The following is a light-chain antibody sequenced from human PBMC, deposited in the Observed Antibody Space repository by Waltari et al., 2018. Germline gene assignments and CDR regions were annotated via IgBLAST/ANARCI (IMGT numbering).Light chain of an antibody. V-gene: IGKV3-15*01. CDR1: QSVSIK. Sequence: EIVMTQSPATLSVSPGDRATLSCRASQSVSIKLAWYQQKPGQGPRLLIYDASTRPTGIPARFSGSGSGTEFTLTISGMQSEDSAVYYCQQYYNWPPWTFGQGTKVEIK. CDR2: DAS. CDR3: QQYYNWPPWT. J-gene: IGKJ1*01.